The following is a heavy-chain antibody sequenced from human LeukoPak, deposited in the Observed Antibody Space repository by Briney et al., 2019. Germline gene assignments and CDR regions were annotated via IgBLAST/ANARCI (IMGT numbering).Heavy chain of an antibody. Sequence: SETLSLTCTVSGGSISSGGYYWSWIRQPPGKGLEWIGYIYHSGSTYYNPSLKSRVTISVDRSKNQFSLKLSSVTAADTAVYYCARRSGTYHAFDIWGQGTMVTVSS. CDR3: ARRSGTYHAFDI. D-gene: IGHD1-26*01. V-gene: IGHV4-30-2*01. CDR1: GGSISSGGYY. J-gene: IGHJ3*02. CDR2: IYHSGST.